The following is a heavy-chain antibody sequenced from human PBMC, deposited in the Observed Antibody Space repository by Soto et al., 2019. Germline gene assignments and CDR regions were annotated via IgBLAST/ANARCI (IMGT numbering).Heavy chain of an antibody. CDR1: GGSFSGYY. CDR3: ARDPKPQLTSYNWFDP. J-gene: IGHJ5*02. Sequence: PSETLSLTCAVSGGSFSGYYWSWIRQPPGKGLEWIGEINHSGSTNYNPSLKSRVTISVDTSKNQFSLKLSSVTAADTAVYYCARDPKPQLTSYNWFDPWGQGTLVTVSS. V-gene: IGHV4-34*01. D-gene: IGHD6-13*01. CDR2: INHSGST.